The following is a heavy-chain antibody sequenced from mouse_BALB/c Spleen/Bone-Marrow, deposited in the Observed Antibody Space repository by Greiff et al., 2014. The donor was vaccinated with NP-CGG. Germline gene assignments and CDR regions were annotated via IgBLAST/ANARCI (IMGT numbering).Heavy chain of an antibody. CDR1: GYSFTGYT. Sequence: EVQLQQSGPELVKPGASMKLSCKASGYSFTGYTMNWVKQSPGKNLEWIGLINPYNGGTNYNQKFKGKATLTVDKSSSTAYMRRLSPTSEDSAVYYSAGGDAPNFDYWGQGTTLTVSS. CDR2: INPYNGGT. V-gene: IGHV1-18*01. CDR3: AGGDAPNFDY. J-gene: IGHJ2*01.